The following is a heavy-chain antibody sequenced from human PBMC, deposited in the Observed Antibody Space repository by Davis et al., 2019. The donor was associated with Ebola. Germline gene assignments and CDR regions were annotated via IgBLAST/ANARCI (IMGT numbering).Heavy chain of an antibody. D-gene: IGHD2-2*01. J-gene: IGHJ6*03. CDR2: ISYDGSNK. V-gene: IGHV3-30*18. CDR3: AKGGIVVVPAAIYYYYYYMDV. Sequence: PGGSLRLSCAASGFTFSSYGMHWVRQAPGKGLEWVAVISYDGSNKYYADSVKGRFTISRDNSKNTLYLQMKSLRAEDKAVYYCAKGGIVVVPAAIYYYYYYMDVWGKGTTVTVSS. CDR1: GFTFSSYG.